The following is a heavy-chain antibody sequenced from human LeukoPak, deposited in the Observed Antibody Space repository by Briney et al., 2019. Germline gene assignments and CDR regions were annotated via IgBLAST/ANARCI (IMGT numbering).Heavy chain of an antibody. CDR3: ARGDGYNDAEYPPH. CDR2: IWYDGSNK. D-gene: IGHD5-24*01. Sequence: GGSLRLSCAASGFTFSSYDMLWVRQAPGKGREWVADIWYDGSNKYYGDSVKGRFSIYRDNSKKTLYPHMNSLRVEDTAVYYCARGDGYNDAEYPPHWGRGTLVTVS. V-gene: IGHV3-33*01. CDR1: GFTFSSYD. J-gene: IGHJ1*01.